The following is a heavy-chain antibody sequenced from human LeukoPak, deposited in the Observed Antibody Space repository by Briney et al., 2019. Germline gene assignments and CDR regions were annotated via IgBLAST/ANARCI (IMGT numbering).Heavy chain of an antibody. Sequence: GGSLRLSCSASGFTFSSYAMHWVRHAPGKGLKYVSAISSNGGSTYYADSVKGRFTISRDNSKNTLYLQMSSLRAEDTAVYYCVKDQYSSGCPDYWGQGTLVTVSS. CDR1: GFTFSSYA. V-gene: IGHV3-64D*06. J-gene: IGHJ4*02. D-gene: IGHD6-19*01. CDR2: ISSNGGST. CDR3: VKDQYSSGCPDY.